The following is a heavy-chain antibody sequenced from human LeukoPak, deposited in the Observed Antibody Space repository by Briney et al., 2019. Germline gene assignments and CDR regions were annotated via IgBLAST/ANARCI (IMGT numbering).Heavy chain of an antibody. V-gene: IGHV1-8*03. CDR3: ATSLFCSNGVCYTGGYYFDY. Sequence: ASVKVSCKASGHSFTSYDVTWVRQAPGQGLEWMGWMNPNSGNTAYAQKFQGRVTITSDTSITTAYMELSSLRSEDTAVYYCATSLFCSNGVCYTGGYYFDYWGQGTLVTVSS. D-gene: IGHD2-8*01. CDR2: MNPNSGNT. CDR1: GHSFTSYD. J-gene: IGHJ4*02.